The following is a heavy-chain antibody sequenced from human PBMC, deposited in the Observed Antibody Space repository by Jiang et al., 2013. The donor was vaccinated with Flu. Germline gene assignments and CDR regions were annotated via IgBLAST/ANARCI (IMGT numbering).Heavy chain of an antibody. CDR3: ASRGSDSSTFDH. CDR2: VHYSGTT. J-gene: IGHJ4*02. V-gene: IGHV4-59*01. CDR1: GASINSYY. Sequence: SGPGLVKPSETLSLTCTVSGASINSYYWTWIRQPPGKGLEWIGYVHYSGTTNYNPSLKSRVTMSVDSSKNQCSLKLSSVTAADTAVYYCASRGSDSSTFDHWGQGTLVTVSS. D-gene: IGHD6-6*01.